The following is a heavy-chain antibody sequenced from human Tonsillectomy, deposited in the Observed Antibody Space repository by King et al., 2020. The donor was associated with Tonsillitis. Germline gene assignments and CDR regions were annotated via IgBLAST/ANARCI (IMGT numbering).Heavy chain of an antibody. CDR3: ARDTGGWGTFDF. D-gene: IGHD6-19*01. CDR1: GYSFTDYS. V-gene: IGHV1-2*06. Sequence: VQLVESGAEVKKPGASVKVSCQASGYSFTDYSMHWVRQAPGQGLEWMGRINPDSGGADYALRFEGRVTMTRDTTIRSAYLELSSLRSDDTAVYFCARDTGGWGTFDFWGQGTLVTVSS. J-gene: IGHJ4*02. CDR2: INPDSGGA.